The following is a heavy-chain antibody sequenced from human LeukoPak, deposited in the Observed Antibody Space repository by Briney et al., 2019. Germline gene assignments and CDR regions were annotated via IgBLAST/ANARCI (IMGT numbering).Heavy chain of an antibody. Sequence: PGGSLRLSCAASGFTFSSYEMNWVRQAPGKGLEWVSSISSSSYIYYADSVKGRFTISRDNAKNSLYLQMNSLRAEDTAVYYCARDQRSGSYLVGNYWGQGTLVTVSS. J-gene: IGHJ4*02. CDR2: ISSSSYI. CDR1: GFTFSSYE. CDR3: ARDQRSGSYLVGNY. D-gene: IGHD1-26*01. V-gene: IGHV3-21*01.